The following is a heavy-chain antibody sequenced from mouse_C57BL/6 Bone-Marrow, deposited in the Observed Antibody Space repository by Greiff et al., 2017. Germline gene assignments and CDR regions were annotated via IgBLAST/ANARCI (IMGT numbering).Heavy chain of an antibody. CDR2: ISSGGDYI. V-gene: IGHV5-9-1*02. CDR3: TRNYYDYDGAYYFDY. D-gene: IGHD2-4*01. CDR1: GFTFSSYA. J-gene: IGHJ2*01. Sequence: EVQLQESGEGLVKPGGSLKLSCAASGFTFSSYAMSWVRQTPEKRLEWVAYISSGGDYIYYADTVKGRFTISRANARNTLYLQMSSLKSEDTAMYYCTRNYYDYDGAYYFDYWGQGTTLTVSS.